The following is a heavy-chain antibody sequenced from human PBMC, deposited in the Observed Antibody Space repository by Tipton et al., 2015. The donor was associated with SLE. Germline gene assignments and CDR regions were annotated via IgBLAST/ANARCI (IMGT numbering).Heavy chain of an antibody. V-gene: IGHV3-53*01. CDR3: ARNWYFDV. J-gene: IGHJ2*01. Sequence: VWSNYMSWVRQAPGKGLEWVSDIYSGDGTNYADSVKGRFTISRDNSKNTLYLQMNSLRAEDTAVYYCARNWYFDVWGRGTLVTVSS. CDR2: IYSGDGT. CDR1: VWSNY.